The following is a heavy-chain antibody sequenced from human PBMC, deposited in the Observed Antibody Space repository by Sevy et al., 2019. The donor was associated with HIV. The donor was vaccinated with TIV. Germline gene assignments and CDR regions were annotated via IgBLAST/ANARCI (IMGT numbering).Heavy chain of an antibody. Sequence: GGSLRLSCAASGFTFSSYGMHWVRQAPGKGLEWVAVISNDGSNKYYADSVKGRFTISRDNSKNTLYLQMNSLRAEDTAVYYCAKDRLGNYYYYGMDVWGQGTTVTVSS. CDR2: ISNDGSNK. D-gene: IGHD1-1*01. CDR3: AKDRLGNYYYYGMDV. V-gene: IGHV3-30*18. J-gene: IGHJ6*02. CDR1: GFTFSSYG.